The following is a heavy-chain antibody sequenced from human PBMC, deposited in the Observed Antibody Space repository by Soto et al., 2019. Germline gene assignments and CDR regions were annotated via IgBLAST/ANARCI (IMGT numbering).Heavy chain of an antibody. Sequence: QVQLVESGGGVVQPGRSLRLSCAASVFTFSSYAMHWVRQAPGKGLEWVAVISYDGSNKYYADSVKGRFTISRDNSKNTLYLRMNSLRAEDTAVYYCARGRLVEMATITDYWGQGTLVTVSS. CDR1: VFTFSSYA. CDR3: ARGRLVEMATITDY. J-gene: IGHJ4*02. CDR2: ISYDGSNK. D-gene: IGHD5-12*01. V-gene: IGHV3-30-3*01.